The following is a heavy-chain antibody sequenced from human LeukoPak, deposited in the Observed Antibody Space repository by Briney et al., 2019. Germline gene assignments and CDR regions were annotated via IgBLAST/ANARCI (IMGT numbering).Heavy chain of an antibody. Sequence: PSETLSLTCTVSGGSISNYYWSWLRQPPGKGLEWIGYIYYSGSTDYNPSLKSRVTISVDTSKNQFSLKLISVTAADTAVYYCARLSGDGYSLDYWGQGTLVTVSS. CDR1: GGSISNYY. J-gene: IGHJ4*02. CDR2: IYYSGST. CDR3: ARLSGDGYSLDY. D-gene: IGHD5-24*01. V-gene: IGHV4-59*08.